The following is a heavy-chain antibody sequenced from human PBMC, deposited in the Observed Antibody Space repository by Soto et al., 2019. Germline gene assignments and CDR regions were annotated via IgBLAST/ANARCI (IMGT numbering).Heavy chain of an antibody. CDR2: IKQDGSEK. CDR3: ASDYGSSYSPSYYGVDV. CDR1: GFTLSSYW. V-gene: IGHV3-7*05. Sequence: EVQLVESGGGLVQPGGSLRLSCAASGFTLSSYWMSWVRQAPGKGLEWVANIKQDGSEKYYVDSVKGRVTISRDNAKNSLYQQMNSLSAEDTALYYSASDYGSSYSPSYYGVDVWGQGTTVTVSS. D-gene: IGHD6-13*01. J-gene: IGHJ6*02.